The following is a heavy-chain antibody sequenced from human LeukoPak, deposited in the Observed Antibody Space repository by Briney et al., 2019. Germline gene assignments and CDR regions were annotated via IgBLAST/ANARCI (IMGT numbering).Heavy chain of an antibody. J-gene: IGHJ4*02. V-gene: IGHV1-69*04. CDR2: IIPILGIA. D-gene: IGHD3-16*02. CDR3: ASHQLRLGELSLLGY. Sequence: SVKVSCRASGGTFSSYAISWVRQAPGQGLEWMGRIIPILGIANYAQKFQGRVTTTADKSTSTAYMELSSLRSEDTAVYYCASHQLRLGELSLLGYWGQGTLVTVSS. CDR1: GGTFSSYA.